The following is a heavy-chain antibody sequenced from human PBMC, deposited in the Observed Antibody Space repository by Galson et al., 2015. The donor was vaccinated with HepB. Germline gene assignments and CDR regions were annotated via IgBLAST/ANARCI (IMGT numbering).Heavy chain of an antibody. D-gene: IGHD2-21*01. CDR3: ARDRCGGDCNDDYFDY. CDR2: VNTGNGNT. V-gene: IGHV1-3*04. Sequence: SVKVSCKASGYIFTTYGMHWGRQVPGQRLEWMGWVNTGNGNTRYSQRFQGRVTITTDTSANTVNMELSSLTSEDTAVYYCARDRCGGDCNDDYFDYWGQGTLVTVSS. J-gene: IGHJ4*02. CDR1: GYIFTTYG.